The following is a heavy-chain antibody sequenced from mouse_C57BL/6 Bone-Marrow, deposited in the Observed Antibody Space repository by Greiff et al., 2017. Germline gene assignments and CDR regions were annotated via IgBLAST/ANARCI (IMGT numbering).Heavy chain of an antibody. D-gene: IGHD1-1*01. CDR1: GYTFTSYG. J-gene: IGHJ2*01. V-gene: IGHV1-81*01. CDR3: SRGPSTTVVGGNY. Sequence: QVQLQQSGAELARPGASVKLSCKASGYTFTSYGISWVKQRTGQGLEWIGEIYPRSGNTYYNEKFKGKATLTADKSSSTAYMELRSLTSEYSAVYFCSRGPSTTVVGGNYWGQGTTLTVSS. CDR2: IYPRSGNT.